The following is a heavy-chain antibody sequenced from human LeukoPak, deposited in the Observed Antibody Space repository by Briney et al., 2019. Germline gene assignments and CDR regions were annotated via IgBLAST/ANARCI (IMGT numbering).Heavy chain of an antibody. V-gene: IGHV4-34*01. CDR1: GASFNTYY. D-gene: IGHD2-8*01. CDR3: ARGPAASPNDRLSLFFDF. J-gene: IGHJ5*01. Sequence: SETLSLTCAVHGASFNTYYWTWIRQSQDKGLEWIGEVKHDGDTNVNPSLRSRVVMSVDASKNQFSLKMTSVTAADTAIYFCARGPAASPNDRLSLFFDFWGQGTLVTVSS. CDR2: VKHDGDT.